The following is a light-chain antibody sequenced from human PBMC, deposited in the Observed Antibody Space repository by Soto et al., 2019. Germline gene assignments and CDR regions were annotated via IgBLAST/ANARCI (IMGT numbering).Light chain of an antibody. CDR3: GTWDSRLGAGV. J-gene: IGLJ2*01. CDR1: TSNIGNNY. Sequence: QSVLTQPPSVSAAPGQKVTISCIGSTSNIGNNYVSWYQQFPGTAPKLLIYDNNERPSAIPDRFSASKSGTSATLGITGLQTGDEADYYCGTWDSRLGAGVFGGGTKLTVL. V-gene: IGLV1-51*01. CDR2: DNN.